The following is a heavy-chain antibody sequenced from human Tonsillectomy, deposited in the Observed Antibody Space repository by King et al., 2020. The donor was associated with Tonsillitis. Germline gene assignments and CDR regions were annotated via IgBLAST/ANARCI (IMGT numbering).Heavy chain of an antibody. CDR1: GFTFSSYD. CDR3: ARGDTAMDAFDY. Sequence: VQLVESGGGLVQPGGSLRLSCAASGFTFSSYDMHWVRQATGKDLDWVSAIGTAGDTYYPGSVKGRFTISRENAKNSLYLQMNSLRAGDTAVYYCARGDTAMDAFDYWGQGTLVTVSS. CDR2: IGTAGDT. V-gene: IGHV3-13*01. J-gene: IGHJ4*02. D-gene: IGHD5-18*01.